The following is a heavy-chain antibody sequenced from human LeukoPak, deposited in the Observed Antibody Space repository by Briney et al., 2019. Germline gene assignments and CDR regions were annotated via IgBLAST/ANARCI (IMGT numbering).Heavy chain of an antibody. CDR1: GFTFSTSA. D-gene: IGHD4-17*01. V-gene: IGHV1-58*01. Sequence: SVKVSCKTSGFTFSTSAVQWVRQARRQRLEWIGWIIVGSGATNYAQSLQGRFTITRDMSTNTAYMELSSLGSEDSAVYYCAAELYGVYTDCCTFHLWGQGTMVTVSS. J-gene: IGHJ3*01. CDR3: AAELYGVYTDCCTFHL. CDR2: IIVGSGAT.